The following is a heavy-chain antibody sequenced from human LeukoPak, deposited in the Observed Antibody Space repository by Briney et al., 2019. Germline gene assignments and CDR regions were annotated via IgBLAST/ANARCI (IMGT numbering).Heavy chain of an antibody. CDR3: ARVQSSSWGYAFDI. CDR2: IGVDDGNT. J-gene: IGHJ3*02. CDR1: GYTFTTYN. D-gene: IGHD6-13*01. V-gene: IGHV1-18*01. Sequence: GASVKVSCKTSGYTFTTYNVNWVRQAPGQGPEWMGWIGVDDGNTNYAQKFQGRVTMTTDTSTSTTYMELRSLRSDDTAVYYCARVQSSSWGYAFDIWGQGTMVTVSS.